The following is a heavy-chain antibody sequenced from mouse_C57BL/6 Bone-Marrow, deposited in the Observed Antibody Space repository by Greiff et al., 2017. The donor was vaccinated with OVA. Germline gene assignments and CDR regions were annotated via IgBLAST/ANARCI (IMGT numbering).Heavy chain of an antibody. CDR2: ISYDGSN. CDR1: GYSITSGYY. CDR3: ARDEGKLLGLLWD. V-gene: IGHV3-6*01. J-gene: IGHJ3*01. D-gene: IGHD3-1*01. Sequence: EVQRVESGPGLVKPSQSLSLTCSVTGYSITSGYYWNWIRQFPGNKLEWMGYISYDGSNNYNPSLKNRISITRDTSKNQFFLKLNSVTTEDTATYYCARDEGKLLGLLWDWGQGTLVTVSA.